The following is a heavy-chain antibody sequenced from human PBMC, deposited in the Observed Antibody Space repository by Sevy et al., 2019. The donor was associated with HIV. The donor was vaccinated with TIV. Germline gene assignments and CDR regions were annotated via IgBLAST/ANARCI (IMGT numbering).Heavy chain of an antibody. CDR1: GFTFSDYY. D-gene: IGHD6-13*01. J-gene: IGHJ3*02. Sequence: GGSLRLSCAASGFTFSDYYMSWIRQAPGKGLEWVSYISSSGSTIYYADSVKGRFTTSRNNAKNPRYLQMNSLRAEDTAVYYCSSPGYSDAFDIWGQGTMVTVSS. CDR3: SSPGYSDAFDI. V-gene: IGHV3-11*01. CDR2: ISSSGSTI.